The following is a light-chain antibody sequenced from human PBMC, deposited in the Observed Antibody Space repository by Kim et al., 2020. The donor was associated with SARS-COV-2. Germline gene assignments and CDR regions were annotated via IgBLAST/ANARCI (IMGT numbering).Light chain of an antibody. CDR3: QQYAASRT. V-gene: IGKV3-20*01. CDR1: QSVDSGR. J-gene: IGKJ1*01. Sequence: TVLTQSPGTLSLSPGEGATLSCRASQSVDSGRLAWYQQKPGQPPRLLIYGASTRATGIPNRFSGSGSGTDFTLTISRLEPEDFAVYYCQQYAASRTFGQGTKVDIK. CDR2: GAS.